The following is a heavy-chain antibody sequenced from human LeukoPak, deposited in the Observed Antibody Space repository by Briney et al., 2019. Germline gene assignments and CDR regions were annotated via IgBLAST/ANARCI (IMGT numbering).Heavy chain of an antibody. CDR3: AGSGSSSSYWFDP. V-gene: IGHV1-69*04. CDR1: GGTFSSYA. D-gene: IGHD6-13*01. J-gene: IGHJ5*02. Sequence: ASVKVSCKASGGTFSSYAISWVRQAPGQGLEWMGRIIPILGIANYAQKFQGRVTITADKSTSTAYMELSSLRSEDTAVYYCAGSGSSSSYWFDPWGQGTLVTVSS. CDR2: IIPILGIA.